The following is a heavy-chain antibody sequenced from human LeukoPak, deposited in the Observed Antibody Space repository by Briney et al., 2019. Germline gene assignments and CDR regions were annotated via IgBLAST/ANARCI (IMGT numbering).Heavy chain of an antibody. D-gene: IGHD6-13*01. V-gene: IGHV1-18*01. CDR2: INTYNGNT. CDR1: GYTLNKFG. CDR3: ARDTPQHLKRFDC. J-gene: IGHJ4*02. Sequence: GASVKVSCKASGYTLNKFGMSWVRQAPGQGLEWLGWINTYNGNTKLGEKFQGRVTMTTDTSTSTVYMELTSLRTDDAAVYFCARDTPQHLKRFDCWGQGTLITVSS.